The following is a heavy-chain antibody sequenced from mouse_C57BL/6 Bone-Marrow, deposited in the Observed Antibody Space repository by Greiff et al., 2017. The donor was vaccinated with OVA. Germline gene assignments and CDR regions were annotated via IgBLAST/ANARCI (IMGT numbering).Heavy chain of an antibody. CDR1: GFNIKDDY. CDR2: IDPENGDT. CDR3: TPYSTPFAY. Sequence: EVQVVESGAELVRPGASVKLSCTASGFNIKDDYMHWVKQRPEQGLEWIGWIDPENGDTEYASKFQGKATITADTSSNTAYLQLSSLTSEDTAVYYCTPYSTPFAYWGQGTLVTVSA. J-gene: IGHJ3*01. V-gene: IGHV14-4*01. D-gene: IGHD2-5*01.